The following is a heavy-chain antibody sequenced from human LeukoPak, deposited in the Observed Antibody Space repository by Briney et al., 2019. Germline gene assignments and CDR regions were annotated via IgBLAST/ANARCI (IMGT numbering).Heavy chain of an antibody. CDR2: ISSSSSTI. CDR3: ARGAGSGSPYYFDY. CDR1: GFTFSSYS. V-gene: IGHV3-48*01. Sequence: PGGSLRLSCAASGFTFSSYSMNWVRQAPGKGLEWVSYISSSSSTIYYADSVKGRFTISRDNAKNSLYLQMNSLRAEDTAVYYCARGAGSGSPYYFDYWGQGTLVTVSS. D-gene: IGHD3-10*01. J-gene: IGHJ4*02.